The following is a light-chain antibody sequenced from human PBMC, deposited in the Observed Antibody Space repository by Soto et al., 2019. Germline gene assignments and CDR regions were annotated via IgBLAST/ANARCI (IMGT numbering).Light chain of an antibody. CDR1: QNIRTW. V-gene: IGKV1-5*01. CDR3: QKYNDYST. CDR2: DAS. Sequence: DIQMTQSPSTLSASVGDRVTITGRASQNIRTWLAWYQQKPGQPPRLLISDASSLQSGVPSRFSGSGSGTEFTLTISSLHPDDFATYYCQKYNDYSTFGQGTKVDIK. J-gene: IGKJ2*01.